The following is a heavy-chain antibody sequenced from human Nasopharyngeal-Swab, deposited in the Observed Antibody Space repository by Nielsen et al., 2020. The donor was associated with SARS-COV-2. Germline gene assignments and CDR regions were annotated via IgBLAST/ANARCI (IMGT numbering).Heavy chain of an antibody. Sequence: WIRQPPGKGLEWVSSISSSSSSIYYADSVKGRFTISRDNAKNSLYLQMNSLRAEDTAVYYCARDGIYCSSTSCYAAYFDYWGQGTLVTVSS. CDR2: ISSSSSSI. V-gene: IGHV3-21*01. D-gene: IGHD2-2*01. J-gene: IGHJ4*02. CDR3: ARDGIYCSSTSCYAAYFDY.